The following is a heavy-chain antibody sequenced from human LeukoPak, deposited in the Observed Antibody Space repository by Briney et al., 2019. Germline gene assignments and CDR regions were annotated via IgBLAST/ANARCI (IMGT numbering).Heavy chain of an antibody. CDR3: ARGIAAAHPLAPFDY. CDR1: GFTFSSYS. D-gene: IGHD6-13*01. Sequence: GGSLRLSCAASGFTFSSYSMSWVRQAPGKGLEWVSSISSSSSYIYYADSVKGRFTISRDNAKNSLYLQMNSLRAEDTAVYYCARGIAAAHPLAPFDYWGQGTLVTVSS. V-gene: IGHV3-21*01. CDR2: ISSSSSYI. J-gene: IGHJ4*02.